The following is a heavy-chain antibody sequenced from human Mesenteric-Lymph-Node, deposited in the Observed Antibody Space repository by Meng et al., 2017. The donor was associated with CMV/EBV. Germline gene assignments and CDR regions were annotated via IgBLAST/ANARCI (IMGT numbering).Heavy chain of an antibody. Sequence: GESLKISCVASGFNFNNFGMHWVRQAPGKGLEWVSFIRNDGSDKYYTDSAQGRFTISRDSSKNTLYLQMNSLRADDTATYYCAKIGSWDQWWYFVLWGRGTLVTVSS. J-gene: IGHJ2*01. D-gene: IGHD6-13*01. CDR1: GFNFNNFG. CDR3: AKIGSWDQWWYFVL. CDR2: IRNDGSDK. V-gene: IGHV3-30*02.